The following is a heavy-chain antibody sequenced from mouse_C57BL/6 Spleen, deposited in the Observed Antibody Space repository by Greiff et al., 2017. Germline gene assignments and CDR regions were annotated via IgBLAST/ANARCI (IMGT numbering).Heavy chain of an antibody. Sequence: EVKLLESGPGLVKPSQSLSLTCSVTGYSITSGYYWNWIRQFPGNKLEWMGYISYDGSNNYNPSLKNRISITRDTSKHQFFLKLNSVTTEDTATYYCARVPPTVVLDYWGQCTTLTVSS. V-gene: IGHV3-6*01. D-gene: IGHD1-1*01. CDR2: ISYDGSN. J-gene: IGHJ2*01. CDR1: GYSITSGYY. CDR3: ARVPPTVVLDY.